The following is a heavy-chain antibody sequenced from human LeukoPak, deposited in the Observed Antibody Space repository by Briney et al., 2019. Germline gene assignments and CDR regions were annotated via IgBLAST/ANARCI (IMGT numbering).Heavy chain of an antibody. CDR1: GYTFTSYG. V-gene: IGHV1-18*01. CDR3: ARDMGSGSLHY. CDR2: ISAYNGNT. Sequence: ASVKVSCKASGYTFTSYGIGWVRQAPGHGLEWMGWISAYNGNTNYAQKLQGRVTMTTDTSTSTAYMELRSLRSDDTVVYYCARDMGSGSLHYWGQGTLVTVSS. D-gene: IGHD1-26*01. J-gene: IGHJ4*02.